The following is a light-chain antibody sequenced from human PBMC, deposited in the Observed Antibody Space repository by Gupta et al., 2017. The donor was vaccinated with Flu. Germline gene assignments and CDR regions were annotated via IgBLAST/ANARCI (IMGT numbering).Light chain of an antibody. Sequence: QSALTQPASVSGSPGQSFTISCTGTSSDVGGYNYVSWYQQHPGKAPKLMIYEVSNRPSGVSNRFSGSKSGNTASLTTSGLQAEDEADYYCSSYTSSSTLVVFGGGTKLTVL. CDR3: SSYTSSSTLVV. CDR1: SSDVGGYNY. J-gene: IGLJ2*01. V-gene: IGLV2-14*01. CDR2: EVS.